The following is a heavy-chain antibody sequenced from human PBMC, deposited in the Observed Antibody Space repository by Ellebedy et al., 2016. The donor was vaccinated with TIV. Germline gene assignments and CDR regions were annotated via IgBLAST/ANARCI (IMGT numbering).Heavy chain of an antibody. J-gene: IGHJ4*02. D-gene: IGHD2-8*01. Sequence: AASVKVSCKASGYTFXXYGISCVRHPXGQGLDWMGCISPYNGNTNSAQKLQVRVTMTTDKPTSTASMELRSLRSDDTAVYFCARGRNGSLPYWGQGTLGTDSS. CDR3: ARGRNGSLPY. CDR1: GYTFXXYG. V-gene: IGHV1-18*01. CDR2: ISPYNGNT.